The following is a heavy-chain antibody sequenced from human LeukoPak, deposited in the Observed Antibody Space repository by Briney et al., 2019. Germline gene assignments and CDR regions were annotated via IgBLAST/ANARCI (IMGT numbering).Heavy chain of an antibody. Sequence: RPSETLSLTCAVYGGSFSGYYWSWIRQPPGKGLEWIGEINHSGSTNYNPSLKSRVTISVDTSKNQFSLKLSSVTAADTAVYYRARGYYDFWSGYYTQPYYIDYWGQGTLVTVSS. CDR3: ARGYYDFWSGYYTQPYYIDY. D-gene: IGHD3-3*01. V-gene: IGHV4-34*01. J-gene: IGHJ4*02. CDR2: INHSGST. CDR1: GGSFSGYY.